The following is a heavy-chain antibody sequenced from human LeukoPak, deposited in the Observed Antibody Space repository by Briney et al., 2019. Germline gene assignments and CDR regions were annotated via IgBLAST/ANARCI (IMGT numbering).Heavy chain of an antibody. CDR1: GGTFSSYA. V-gene: IGHV1-69*06. J-gene: IGHJ4*02. CDR3: ARHIAAAGYFDY. CDR2: IIPIFGTA. D-gene: IGHD6-13*01. Sequence: SVKVSCKASGGTFSSYAISWVRQAPGQGLEWMGGIIPIFGTANYAQKFQGRVTITAEKSTSTAYMELSSLRSEDTAVYYCARHIAAAGYFDYWGQGTLVTVSS.